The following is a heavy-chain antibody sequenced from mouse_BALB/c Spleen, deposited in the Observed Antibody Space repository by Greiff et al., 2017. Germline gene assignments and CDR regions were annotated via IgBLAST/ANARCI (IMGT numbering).Heavy chain of an antibody. CDR1: GYTFSSYW. J-gene: IGHJ1*01. V-gene: IGHV1-9*01. Sequence: VQLQQSGAELMKPGASVKISCKATGYTFSSYWIEWVKQRPGHGLEWIGEILPGSGSTNYNEKFKGKATFTADTSSNTAYMQLSSLTSEDSAVYYCALYYYGSSYVKYFDVWGAGTTVTVSS. CDR3: ALYYYGSSYVKYFDV. CDR2: ILPGSGST. D-gene: IGHD1-1*01.